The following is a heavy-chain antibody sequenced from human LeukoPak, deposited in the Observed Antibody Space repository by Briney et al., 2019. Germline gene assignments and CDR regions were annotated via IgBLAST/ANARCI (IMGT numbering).Heavy chain of an antibody. V-gene: IGHV1-2*02. J-gene: IGHJ4*02. CDR3: ARGYSDSNLWTWGY. D-gene: IGHD2-15*01. CDR1: GYTFTGYF. CDR2: INPDSGGT. Sequence: ASVKVSCKASGYTFTGYFMHWVRQAPGQGLELVGWINPDSGGTHSAQKFQGRVTMTRDTSISTAYMELSRLRSDDTAVYYCARGYSDSNLWTWGYWGQGTLVTVSS.